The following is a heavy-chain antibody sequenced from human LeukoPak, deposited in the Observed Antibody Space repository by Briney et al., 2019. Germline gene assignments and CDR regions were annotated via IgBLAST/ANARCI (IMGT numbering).Heavy chain of an antibody. CDR3: ARGRGSSTLSPIDY. J-gene: IGHJ4*02. CDR1: GGSISSYY. Sequence: SETLSLTCTVSGGSISSYYWSWIRQPPGKGLEWIGEINHSGSTNYNPSLKSRVTISVDTSKNQFSLKLSSVTAADTAVYYCARGRGSSTLSPIDYWGQGTLVTVSS. V-gene: IGHV4-34*01. CDR2: INHSGST. D-gene: IGHD3-16*01.